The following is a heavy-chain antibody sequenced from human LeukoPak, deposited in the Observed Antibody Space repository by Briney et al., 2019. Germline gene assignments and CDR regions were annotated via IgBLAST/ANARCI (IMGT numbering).Heavy chain of an antibody. D-gene: IGHD3-10*01. CDR2: LSGSGDRT. CDR3: ARGGTLVRGGDPFDY. Sequence: GGSLRLSCAASGFSFNTYDMSWVRQSPVKGLEWVSGLSGSGDRTYYTDSVKGRFTISRDNSKNTVYLQMNALRAEDTALYFCARGGTLVRGGDPFDYWGQGTLVTVSS. V-gene: IGHV3-23*01. CDR1: GFSFNTYD. J-gene: IGHJ4*02.